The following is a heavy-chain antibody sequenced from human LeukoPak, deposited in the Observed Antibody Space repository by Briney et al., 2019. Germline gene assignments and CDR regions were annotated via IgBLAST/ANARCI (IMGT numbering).Heavy chain of an antibody. D-gene: IGHD6-25*01. CDR2: INPNSGGT. CDR1: GYTFTGYY. J-gene: IGHJ6*03. V-gene: IGHV1-2*02. CDR3: VGSDYYYYMDV. Sequence: ASVKVSCKASGYTFTGYYMHWVRQAPGQGLEWMGWINPNSGGTNYAQKFQGRVTMTRDTSISTAYMELSRLRSGDTVVYYCVGSDYYYYMDVWGKGTTVTVSS.